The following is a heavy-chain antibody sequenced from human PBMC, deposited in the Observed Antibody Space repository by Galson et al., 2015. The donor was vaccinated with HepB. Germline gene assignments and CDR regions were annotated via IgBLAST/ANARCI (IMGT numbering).Heavy chain of an antibody. CDR1: GFSFTRYA. Sequence: SLRLSCAASGFSFTRYAMTWVRQAPGKGLEWVSSITSSGGNSYYTDSVKGRFTVSRDNSKNTLYLQMNSLRAEDTAVCYCARARGYSYGYGMDVWGQGTTVTVSS. CDR2: ITSSGGNS. D-gene: IGHD5-18*01. V-gene: IGHV3-23*01. J-gene: IGHJ6*02. CDR3: ARARGYSYGYGMDV.